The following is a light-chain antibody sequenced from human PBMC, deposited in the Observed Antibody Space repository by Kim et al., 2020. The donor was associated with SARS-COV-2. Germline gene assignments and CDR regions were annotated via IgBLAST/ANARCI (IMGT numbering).Light chain of an antibody. CDR2: GKN. CDR3: NSRDSNDNVV. CDR1: SLRSYY. J-gene: IGLJ2*01. V-gene: IGLV3-19*01. Sequence: VALGQTARITCQGDSLRSYYATWYQQKPGQAPILVIYGKNSRPSGIPDRFSGSSSGNTASLTITGTQAGDEADYYCNSRDSNDNVVFGGGTQLTVL.